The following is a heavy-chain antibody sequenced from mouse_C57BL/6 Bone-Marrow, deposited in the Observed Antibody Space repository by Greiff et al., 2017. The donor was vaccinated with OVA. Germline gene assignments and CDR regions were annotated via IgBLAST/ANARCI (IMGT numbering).Heavy chain of an antibody. CDR3: ARQRYPGYFDY. V-gene: IGHV5-6*01. CDR2: ISSGGSYT. Sequence: EVKLMESGGDLVKPGGSLKLSCAASGFTFSSYGMSWVRQTPDKRLEWVATISSGGSYTYYPDSLKGRFTISRDNAKNTLYLQMSSLKSEDTAMYYCARQRYPGYFDYWGQGTTLTVSS. J-gene: IGHJ2*01. CDR1: GFTFSSYG. D-gene: IGHD2-14*01.